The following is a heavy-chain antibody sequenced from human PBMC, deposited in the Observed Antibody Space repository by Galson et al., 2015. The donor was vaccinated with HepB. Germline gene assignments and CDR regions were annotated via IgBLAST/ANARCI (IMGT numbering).Heavy chain of an antibody. V-gene: IGHV1-3*01. J-gene: IGHJ5*02. D-gene: IGHD3-22*01. CDR3: AREGFYYDSSGYYNWFDP. CDR1: GYTFTSYI. CDR2: INAGNGNT. Sequence: SVKVSCKASGYTFTSYIIYWVRQAPGQRLEWMGWINAGNGNTKYSQKFQDRVTITRDTSASTAYMELSSLRSEDTAVYYCAREGFYYDSSGYYNWFDPWGQGTLVTVSS.